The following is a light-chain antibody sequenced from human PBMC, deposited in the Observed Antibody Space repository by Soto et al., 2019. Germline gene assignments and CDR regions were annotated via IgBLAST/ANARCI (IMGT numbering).Light chain of an antibody. Sequence: EIVLTQSPGTLSLSPGERATLSCRASQSVSSYSLAWYQQKPGQAPRLLIGGASSRATGIPDRFSGSGSGTDFTLTITRLEPEDFAVYYCQQRSNWPRFTFGPGTKVDIK. J-gene: IGKJ3*01. V-gene: IGKV3D-20*02. CDR2: GAS. CDR3: QQRSNWPRFT. CDR1: QSVSSYS.